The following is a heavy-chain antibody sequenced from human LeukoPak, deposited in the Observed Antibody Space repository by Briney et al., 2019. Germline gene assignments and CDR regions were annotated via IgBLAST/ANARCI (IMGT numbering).Heavy chain of an antibody. CDR1: GFTFSSFW. CDR3: ARGGYGAHMG. D-gene: IGHD4-17*01. V-gene: IGHV3-74*01. J-gene: IGHJ4*02. Sequence: GGSLRLSCAASGFTFSSFWMHWVRQVPGKGLVWVSGINSDGSTTSYADSVKGRFTISRDNAKNTLYLQMNSLRAEDTALYYCARGGYGAHMGWGQGTLVTVSS. CDR2: INSDGSTT.